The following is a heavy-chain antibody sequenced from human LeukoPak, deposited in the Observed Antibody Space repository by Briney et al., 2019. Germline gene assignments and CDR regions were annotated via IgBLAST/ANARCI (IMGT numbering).Heavy chain of an antibody. V-gene: IGHV3-21*01. J-gene: IGHJ4*02. CDR3: ARSVVAATETFDY. CDR2: ISSSSYI. CDR1: GFTFSSYS. D-gene: IGHD2-15*01. Sequence: PGGSLLLSCAASGFTFSSYSMKWVGQAPGKGLEWVSSISSSSYIYYADSVKGRFTISRDNAKNSLYLQMNSLRAEDTAVYYCARSVVAATETFDYWGQGTLVTVSS.